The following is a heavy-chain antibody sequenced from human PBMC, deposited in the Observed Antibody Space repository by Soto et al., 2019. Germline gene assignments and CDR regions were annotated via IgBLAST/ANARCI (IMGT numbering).Heavy chain of an antibody. CDR3: AIVTQNASPRRAY. Sequence: GGSLRLSCAASGFTFSSYAMSWVRQAPGKGLEWVSAICGSCGCTFYADSVEGRFTFSRDNSQDTLFFQINRLRAEDTAVYYCAIVTQNASPRRAYWGQGTLVTVSS. J-gene: IGHJ4*02. V-gene: IGHV3-23*01. D-gene: IGHD2-21*02. CDR1: GFTFSSYA. CDR2: ICGSCGCT.